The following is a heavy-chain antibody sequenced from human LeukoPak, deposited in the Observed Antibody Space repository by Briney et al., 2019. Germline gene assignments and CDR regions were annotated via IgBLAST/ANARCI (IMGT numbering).Heavy chain of an antibody. D-gene: IGHD1-26*01. Sequence: GGSLRLSCAASGFTFSSYAMSWVRQAPGKGLEWVSTIIVSGGSTYYADSVKGRFTISRDNSKNTLYLQMNSLRAEDTAVYYCAKDSGTYYNGFDYWGQGTLVTVSS. CDR2: IIVSGGST. V-gene: IGHV3-23*01. J-gene: IGHJ4*02. CDR1: GFTFSSYA. CDR3: AKDSGTYYNGFDY.